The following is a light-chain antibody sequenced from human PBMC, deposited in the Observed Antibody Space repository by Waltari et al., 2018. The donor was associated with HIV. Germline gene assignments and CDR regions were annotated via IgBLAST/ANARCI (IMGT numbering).Light chain of an antibody. CDR3: GTWDSSLSGAL. CDR2: END. J-gene: IGLJ3*02. Sequence: QSVLTQPPSVSAAPGQKATISCSGSSSNIGSHYVSWYHQLPGTAPKLLIYENDKRPSGIPARFSGSKSDTSATLVITGLQTGDEADYYCGTWDSSLSGALFGGGTKVTVL. V-gene: IGLV1-51*02. CDR1: SSNIGSHY.